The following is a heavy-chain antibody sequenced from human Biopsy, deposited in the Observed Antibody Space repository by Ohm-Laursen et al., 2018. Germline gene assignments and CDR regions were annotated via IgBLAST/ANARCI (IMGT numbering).Heavy chain of an antibody. CDR1: GGTFSNYG. D-gene: IGHD3-9*01. CDR2: NIPILGTG. Sequence: ASVKVSCKAPGGTFSNYGVNWVRQAPGRGLEWLGGNIPILGTGNYTQKFQDRITVAADTSTSTATMELRSLRSDDTAVYYCATKLTGYFHHWGQGTLVIVSS. J-gene: IGHJ1*01. CDR3: ATKLTGYFHH. V-gene: IGHV1-69*06.